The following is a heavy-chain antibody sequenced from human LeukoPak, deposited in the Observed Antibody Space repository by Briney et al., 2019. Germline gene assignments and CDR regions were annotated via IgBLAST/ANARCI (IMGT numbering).Heavy chain of an antibody. J-gene: IGHJ4*02. CDR2: ISYDGMIK. D-gene: IGHD6-25*01. V-gene: IGHV3-30*04. Sequence: GGSLRLSCAASGFTFRTSPMHWVRQAPGKGLEWVAVISYDGMIKVYADSVKGRFTISRDIAKNMLYLEMNSLRTEDTAVYYCARDPQRGAPDYFDSWGQGTLVTVSS. CDR3: ARDPQRGAPDYFDS. CDR1: GFTFRTSP.